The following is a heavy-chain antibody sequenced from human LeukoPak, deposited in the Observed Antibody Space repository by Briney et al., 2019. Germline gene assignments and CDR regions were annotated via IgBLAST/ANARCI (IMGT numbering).Heavy chain of an antibody. D-gene: IGHD4-17*01. CDR1: GYTFTSYA. CDR2: INPNSGGT. CDR3: ARGDYGDYDY. J-gene: IGHJ4*02. Sequence: ASVTVSCTASGYTFTSYAMHWVRQAPGQGLEWMGWINPNSGGTNYAQKFQGWVTMTRDTSISTAYMELSRLRSDDTAVYYCARGDYGDYDYWGQGTLVTVSS. V-gene: IGHV1-2*04.